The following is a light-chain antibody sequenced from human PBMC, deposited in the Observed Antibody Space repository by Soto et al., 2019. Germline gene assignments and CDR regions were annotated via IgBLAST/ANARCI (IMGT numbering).Light chain of an antibody. V-gene: IGKV3-15*01. CDR1: QPINNK. Sequence: EIVMTQSPVALSLSPGDRVTLSCRASQPINNKLAWYQQKLGQVPRLLLYSASTRASGIPDRFSGTGSGTEFTLTISSLQSEDFAVYSCQQYSDWPLTCGGGTKVEIK. CDR2: SAS. CDR3: QQYSDWPLT. J-gene: IGKJ4*01.